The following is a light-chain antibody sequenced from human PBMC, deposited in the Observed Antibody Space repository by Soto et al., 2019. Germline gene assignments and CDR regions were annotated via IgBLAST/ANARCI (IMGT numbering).Light chain of an antibody. Sequence: PGERVTLSCRASQSVSSSYLTWYQQKPGQAPRLLICGASTRATSIPARFSGSGSGTDFTLTISSLQPEDFAVYYCQQDYNLPLTFGGGTKVDIK. CDR2: GAS. V-gene: IGKV3D-7*01. CDR3: QQDYNLPLT. J-gene: IGKJ4*01. CDR1: QSVSSSY.